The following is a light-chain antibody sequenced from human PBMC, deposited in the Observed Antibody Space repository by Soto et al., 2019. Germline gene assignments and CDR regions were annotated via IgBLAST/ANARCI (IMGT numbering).Light chain of an antibody. V-gene: IGLV1-40*01. CDR2: GNS. CDR1: SSNIGAGYD. J-gene: IGLJ1*01. Sequence: QSVLTQPRSVSGAPGQRVTISCTGSSSNIGAGYDVHWYQQLPGTAPKLLIYGNSNRPSGVPDRFSGSKSGTSASLAITGLQAEDEADYYCQSYDSSLSAPYVFGTGTKVTVL. CDR3: QSYDSSLSAPYV.